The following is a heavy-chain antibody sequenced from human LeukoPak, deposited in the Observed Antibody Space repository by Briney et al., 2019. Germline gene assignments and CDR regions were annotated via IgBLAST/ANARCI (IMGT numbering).Heavy chain of an antibody. CDR1: GFSFNSDW. J-gene: IGHJ4*02. D-gene: IGHD3-16*01. V-gene: IGHV3-7*01. CDR3: TRRLDD. Sequence: GGSLRLSCAASGFSFNSDWMDWVRQAPGKGLGWVANIKHDESEKNYLDSVKGRFTISRDNAQNSLYLQMNGLRVEDTAVYYCTRRLDDWGQGTLVTVSS. CDR2: IKHDESEK.